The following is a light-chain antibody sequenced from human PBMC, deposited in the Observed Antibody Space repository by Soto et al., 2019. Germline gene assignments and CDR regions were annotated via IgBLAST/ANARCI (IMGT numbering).Light chain of an antibody. J-gene: IGLJ1*01. V-gene: IGLV2-14*01. CDR1: SSDVGGYNY. Sequence: QSAPTQPASVSRSPGQSITISCTGTSSDVGGYNYVSWYQQHPGKAPKLMIYDVSNRPSGVSNRFSGSKSGNTASLTISGLQAEDEADYYCSSYTSSSTLYVFGTGTKVTLL. CDR2: DVS. CDR3: SSYTSSSTLYV.